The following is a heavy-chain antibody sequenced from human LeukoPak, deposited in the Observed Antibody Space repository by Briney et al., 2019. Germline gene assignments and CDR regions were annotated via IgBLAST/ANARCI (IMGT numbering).Heavy chain of an antibody. CDR3: ARDSTLLGVVVTAAGFDI. J-gene: IGHJ3*02. D-gene: IGHD2-21*02. Sequence: PSETLSLTCAVYGGSFSGYYWSWIRQPPGKGLEWIGEINHSGSTNYNPSLKSRVTISVDTSKNQFSLKLSSVTAADTAVYYCARDSTLLGVVVTAAGFDIWGRGTMVSVSS. V-gene: IGHV4-34*01. CDR1: GGSFSGYY. CDR2: INHSGST.